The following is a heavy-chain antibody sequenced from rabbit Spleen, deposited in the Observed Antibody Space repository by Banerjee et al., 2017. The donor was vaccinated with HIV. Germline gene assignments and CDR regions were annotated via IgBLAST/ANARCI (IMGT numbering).Heavy chain of an antibody. CDR1: GIDFTNYY. J-gene: IGHJ6*01. Sequence: HLVESGGGLVQAGESLKLSCKASGIDFTNYYITWVRQAPGKGLEWIGIIYPAKGSTDYASWVNGRFTISSDNAQSTVDLKMTSLTAADTATYFCARDAGSSFSSYGMDLWGPGTLVTVS. CDR2: IYPAKGST. V-gene: IGHV1S7*01. D-gene: IGHD8-1*01. CDR3: ARDAGSSFSSYGMDL.